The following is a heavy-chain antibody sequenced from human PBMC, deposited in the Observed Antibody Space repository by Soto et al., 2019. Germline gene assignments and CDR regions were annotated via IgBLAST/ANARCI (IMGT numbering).Heavy chain of an antibody. CDR2: IKSKTDGGTT. D-gene: IGHD2-2*01. J-gene: IGHJ4*01. Sequence: GGSLRLSCAASGFTFSNAWINWVRQTPGKGLEWVGRIKSKTDGGTTDYAEPVKGRFAISRDDSNNMVYLQMNSLKIEDTAVYYCTTDSYSSIIIVRFDYWGHGTLVTVSS. CDR3: TTDSYSSIIIVRFDY. V-gene: IGHV3-15*07. CDR1: GFTFSNAW.